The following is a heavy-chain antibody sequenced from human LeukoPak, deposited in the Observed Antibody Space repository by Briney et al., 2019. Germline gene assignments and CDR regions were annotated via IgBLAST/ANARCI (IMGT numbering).Heavy chain of an antibody. V-gene: IGHV4-59*01. CDR2: IYYSGST. CDR1: GGSISSYY. J-gene: IGHJ3*02. Sequence: SETLSLTCTVSGGSISSYYWSWIRQPPGRGLEWIGYIYYSGSTNYNPSLKSRVTISVDTSKNQFSLKLSSVTAADTAVYYCARIKIEQWLPDAFDIWGQGTMVTVSS. CDR3: ARIKIEQWLPDAFDI. D-gene: IGHD6-19*01.